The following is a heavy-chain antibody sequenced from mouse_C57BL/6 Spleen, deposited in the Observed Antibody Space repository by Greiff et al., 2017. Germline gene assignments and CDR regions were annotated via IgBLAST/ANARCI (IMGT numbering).Heavy chain of an antibody. D-gene: IGHD1-1*02. CDR2: IYPGSGNT. V-gene: IGHV1-76*01. J-gene: IGHJ2*01. Sequence: QVQLQQSGAELVRPGASVKLSCKASGYTFTDYYINWVKQRPGQGLEWIARIYPGSGNTYYNEKFKGKATLTAEKSSSTAYMQLSSLTSEDSAVYFCAREEDGGFDYWGQGTTLTVSS. CDR3: AREEDGGFDY. CDR1: GYTFTDYY.